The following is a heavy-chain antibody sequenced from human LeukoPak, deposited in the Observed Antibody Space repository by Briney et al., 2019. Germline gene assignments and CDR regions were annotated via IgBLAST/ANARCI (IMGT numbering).Heavy chain of an antibody. CDR3: ARGRSDSGAYCYFGS. J-gene: IGHJ4*02. D-gene: IGHD3-22*01. CDR1: GFTFSEYT. V-gene: IGHV3-30*03. CDR2: ISHDGREV. Sequence: GGSLRLSCAASGFTFSEYTMHWVRQAPSQGLEWVAVISHDGREVYYADSVKGRFTISRDDSMSTMYLQMNSLRAEDTALYYCARGRSDSGAYCYFGSWGQGTPVTVSS.